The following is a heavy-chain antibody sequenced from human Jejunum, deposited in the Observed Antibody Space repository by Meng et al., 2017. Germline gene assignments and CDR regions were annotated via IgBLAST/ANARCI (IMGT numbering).Heavy chain of an antibody. V-gene: IGHV3-66*03. CDR1: EFSVSSDF. CDR3: ANRWV. D-gene: IGHD5-24*01. J-gene: IGHJ4*01. Sequence: GGALRLSCAPSEFSVSSDFMIWVRQDPGKGLEWVSMIHASAGTRFADSVKGRFTISTDNSKNTLYFQMNSLTSEETALYYCANRWVWGLGKLVTVAS. CDR2: IHASAGT.